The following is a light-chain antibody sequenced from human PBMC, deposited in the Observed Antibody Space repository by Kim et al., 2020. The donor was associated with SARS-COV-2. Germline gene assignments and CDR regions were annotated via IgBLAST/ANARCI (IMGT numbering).Light chain of an antibody. V-gene: IGLV7-46*01. CDR3: LLSSSGARPV. Sequence: TVTLTCGSSTGAVTSHHYPYWFQQQASQAPRTLIYDTSNKHSWTPARFSGSLLGGKAALTLSGAQPEDDAEYYCLLSSSGARPVFGGGTQLTVL. J-gene: IGLJ2*01. CDR2: DTS. CDR1: TGAVTSHHY.